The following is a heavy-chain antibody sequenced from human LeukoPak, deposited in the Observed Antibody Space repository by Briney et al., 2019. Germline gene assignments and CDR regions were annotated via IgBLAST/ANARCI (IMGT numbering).Heavy chain of an antibody. J-gene: IGHJ4*02. CDR1: GYTFTSHY. Sequence: ASVKVSCKASGYTFTSHYMNWVRQAPGQGLEWMGIINPSGGSTSYAQKFQGRVTMTRDTSTSTVYMELSRLTSDDTAVYYCAISVEMAAMPSYDYWGQGTLVTVSS. V-gene: IGHV1-46*01. CDR3: AISVEMAAMPSYDY. CDR2: INPSGGST. D-gene: IGHD5-24*01.